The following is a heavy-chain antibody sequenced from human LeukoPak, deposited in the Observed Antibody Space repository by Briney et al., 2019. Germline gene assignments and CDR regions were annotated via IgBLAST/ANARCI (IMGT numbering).Heavy chain of an antibody. J-gene: IGHJ4*02. V-gene: IGHV4-39*07. D-gene: IGHD3-22*01. CDR3: ARDGDSSGYYSRPFDY. CDR1: GVSISSSSYY. CDR2: IYYSGST. Sequence: SETLSLTCTVSGVSISSSSYYWGWIRQPPGKGLEWIGSIYYSGSTYYNPSPKSRVTISVDTSKNQFSLKLSSVTAADTAVYYCARDGDSSGYYSRPFDYWGQGTLVTVSS.